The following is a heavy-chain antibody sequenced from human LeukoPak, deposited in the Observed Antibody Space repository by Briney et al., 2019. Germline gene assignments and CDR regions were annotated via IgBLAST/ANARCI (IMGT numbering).Heavy chain of an antibody. J-gene: IGHJ4*02. Sequence: ASVKVSCKASGGTFSSYAISWVRQAPGQRLEWMGWINSGNGNTKYSQELQGRVAINRDTSATTAYMELSSLRSDDTALYYCAREWLSSGNSHSSHWGQGTLVTVSS. V-gene: IGHV1-3*01. D-gene: IGHD3-22*01. CDR1: GGTFSSYA. CDR2: INSGNGNT. CDR3: AREWLSSGNSHSSH.